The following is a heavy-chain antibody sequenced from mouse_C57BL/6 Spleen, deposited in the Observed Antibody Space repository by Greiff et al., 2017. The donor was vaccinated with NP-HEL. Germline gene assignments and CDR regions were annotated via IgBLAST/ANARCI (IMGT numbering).Heavy chain of an antibody. V-gene: IGHV1-53*01. Sequence: QVQLKQPGTELVKPGASVKLSCKASGYTFTSYWMHWVKQRPGQGLEWIGNINPSNGGTNYNEKFKSKATLTVDKSSSTAYMQLSSLTSEDSAVYYCARNGLRYGYFDVWGTGTTVTVSS. D-gene: IGHD1-1*01. CDR1: GYTFTSYW. J-gene: IGHJ1*03. CDR3: ARNGLRYGYFDV. CDR2: INPSNGGT.